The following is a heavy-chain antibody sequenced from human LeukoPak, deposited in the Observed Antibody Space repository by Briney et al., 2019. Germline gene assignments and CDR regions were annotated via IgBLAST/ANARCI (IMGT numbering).Heavy chain of an antibody. CDR3: ARTINGPDY. CDR2: INMDGTTI. D-gene: IGHD4/OR15-4a*01. J-gene: IGHJ4*02. V-gene: IGHV3-74*01. Sequence: GGSLRLSCAASGFTFSTYWMHWVRQSPGKGLVWVSRINMDGTTISYAGSVEGRFTISRDNAKNTLYLQMNSLRAEDTAVYYCARTINGPDYWGQGTLVTVSS. CDR1: GFTFSTYW.